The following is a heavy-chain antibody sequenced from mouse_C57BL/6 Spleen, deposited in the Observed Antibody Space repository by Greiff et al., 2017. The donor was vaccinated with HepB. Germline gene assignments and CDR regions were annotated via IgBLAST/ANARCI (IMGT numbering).Heavy chain of an antibody. Sequence: QVQLQQPGAELVMPGASVKLSCKASGYTFTSYWMHWVKQRPGQGLEWIGEIDPSDSYTKYNQKFKGKSTLTVDKSSSTAYMQRISLTSEDSAVYYCARSGDYYGSSPFAYWGQGTLVTVSA. CDR3: ARSGDYYGSSPFAY. CDR2: IDPSDSYT. V-gene: IGHV1-69*01. J-gene: IGHJ3*01. D-gene: IGHD1-1*01. CDR1: GYTFTSYW.